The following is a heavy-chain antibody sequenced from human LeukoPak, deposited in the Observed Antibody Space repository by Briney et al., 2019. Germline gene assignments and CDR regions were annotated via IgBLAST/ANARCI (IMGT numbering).Heavy chain of an antibody. CDR2: ISGSGGST. CDR1: GFTFSSYA. CDR3: AILPGYSSGWYEVNY. Sequence: GGSLRLSCAASGFTFSSYAMSWVRQAPGKGLEWVSGISGSGGSTYYADSVKGRFTISRDNSRNTLYLQPNSPRAEDTAVYYCAILPGYSSGWYEVNYWGQGTLVTVSS. V-gene: IGHV3-23*01. J-gene: IGHJ4*02. D-gene: IGHD6-13*01.